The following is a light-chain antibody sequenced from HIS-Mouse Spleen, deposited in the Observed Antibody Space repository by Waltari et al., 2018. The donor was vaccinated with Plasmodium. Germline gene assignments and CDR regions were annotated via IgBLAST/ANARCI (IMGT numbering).Light chain of an antibody. CDR2: QDS. CDR3: QAWDSSTVV. Sequence: SYELTQPPSVSVSPGQTASITCSGEKLGDTYACWYQQKPGQSPVLVIYQDSKRPSGIPERFSGSNSGNTATLTISGTQAMDEADYYCQAWDSSTVVFGAGTKLTVL. V-gene: IGLV3-1*01. J-gene: IGLJ2*01. CDR1: KLGDTY.